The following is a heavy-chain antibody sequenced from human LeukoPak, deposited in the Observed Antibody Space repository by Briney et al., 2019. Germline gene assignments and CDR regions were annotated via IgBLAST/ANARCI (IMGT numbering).Heavy chain of an antibody. CDR1: GGSISSYY. CDR3: ARESRIAARPGYYYYYMDV. J-gene: IGHJ6*03. CDR2: IYYSGST. D-gene: IGHD6-6*01. V-gene: IGHV4-59*01. Sequence: SETLSLTCTVSGGSISSYYWSWIRQPPGKGLEWIGYIYYSGSTNYNPSLKSRVTISVDTSKNQFSLKLSSVTAADTAVYYCARESRIAARPGYYYYYMDVWAKGPRSPSP.